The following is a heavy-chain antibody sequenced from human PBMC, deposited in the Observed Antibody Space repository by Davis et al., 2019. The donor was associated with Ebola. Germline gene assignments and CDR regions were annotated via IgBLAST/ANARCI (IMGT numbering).Heavy chain of an antibody. CDR3: AGGEYDFWRGHNNWFDP. D-gene: IGHD3-3*01. J-gene: IGHJ5*02. CDR1: GGTFSSYT. Sequence: ASVKVSCKASGGTFSSYTISWVRQAPGQRLEWMGWINAGNGNTKYSQKFQGRVTITRDTSASTAYMELSSLRSEDTAVYYCAGGEYDFWRGHNNWFDPWGQGTPVTVS. CDR2: INAGNGNT. V-gene: IGHV1-3*01.